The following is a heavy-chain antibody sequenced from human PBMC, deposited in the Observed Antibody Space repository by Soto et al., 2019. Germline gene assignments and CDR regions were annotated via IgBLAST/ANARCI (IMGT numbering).Heavy chain of an antibody. Sequence: EMQLVESGGGLVQPGGSLRLSCAASGFTFSDHYMDWVRQAPGKGLEWVGRIRNKANSYATEYAASVKGRFTISRDDSKNSLHLQMNSLRTEDTAVYYCARVPFVAGAAAPRGWFDPWGQGTLVTVSS. CDR3: ARVPFVAGAAAPRGWFDP. V-gene: IGHV3-72*01. CDR2: IRNKANSYAT. J-gene: IGHJ5*02. CDR1: GFTFSDHY. D-gene: IGHD2-15*01.